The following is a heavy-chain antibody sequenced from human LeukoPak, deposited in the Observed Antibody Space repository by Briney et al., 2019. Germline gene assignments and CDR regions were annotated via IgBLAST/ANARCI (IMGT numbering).Heavy chain of an antibody. Sequence: GGSLRLSCAASGFTFSSYWMSWVRQAPGKGLEWVANIKQDGSEKYYVDSVKGRFTISRDNAKNSLYLQMNSLRAEDTAVYYCARDEPDCDSSGYYYLDAFDIWGQGTMVTVSS. CDR1: GFTFSSYW. D-gene: IGHD3-22*01. V-gene: IGHV3-7*01. CDR2: IKQDGSEK. CDR3: ARDEPDCDSSGYYYLDAFDI. J-gene: IGHJ3*02.